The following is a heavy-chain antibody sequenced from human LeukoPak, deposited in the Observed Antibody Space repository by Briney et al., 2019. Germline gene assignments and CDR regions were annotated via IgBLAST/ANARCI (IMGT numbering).Heavy chain of an antibody. J-gene: IGHJ4*02. V-gene: IGHV3-23*01. Sequence: GGSLRLSCAASGFTFSNYAMSWVRQAPGKGLEWVSVISASGGSTYYADSVKGRLTISRDNSKNTLYLQMNSLRAEDTAVYYCAKSVGRTVTYYFDYWGQGTLVTVSS. CDR3: AKSVGRTVTYYFDY. D-gene: IGHD4-17*01. CDR2: ISASGGST. CDR1: GFTFSNYA.